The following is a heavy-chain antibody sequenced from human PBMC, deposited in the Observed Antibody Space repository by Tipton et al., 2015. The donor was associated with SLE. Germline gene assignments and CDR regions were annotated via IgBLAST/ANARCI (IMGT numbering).Heavy chain of an antibody. V-gene: IGHV4-59*08. CDR1: GGSISSYY. CDR2: IEDNGSS. J-gene: IGHJ6*02. D-gene: IGHD2-15*01. CDR3: ASHSCSGGSCFYYGMDV. Sequence: TLSLTCTVSGGSISSYYWSWIRQPPGMGLEWIGYIEDNGSSDYNPSLKSRVTMSVDTSKNKFSLNLRSVSAADTATYYCASHSCSGGSCFYYGMDVWGPGTTVSVSS.